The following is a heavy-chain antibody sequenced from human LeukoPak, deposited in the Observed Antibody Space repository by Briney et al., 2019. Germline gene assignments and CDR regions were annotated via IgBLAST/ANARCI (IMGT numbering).Heavy chain of an antibody. D-gene: IGHD2/OR15-2a*01. Sequence: GGSLRLSCTAWVFILRKAWMTWVRQAPGKGLEWVGRIKSKTDGGTTDYVAPVKGRVTISRDESKNTQYLQMNILKSEDKTGDYFTTRRNYFRPYYMDVWGKGP. V-gene: IGHV3-15*01. CDR1: VFILRKAW. J-gene: IGHJ6*03. CDR3: TTRRNYFRPYYMDV. CDR2: IKSKTDGGTT.